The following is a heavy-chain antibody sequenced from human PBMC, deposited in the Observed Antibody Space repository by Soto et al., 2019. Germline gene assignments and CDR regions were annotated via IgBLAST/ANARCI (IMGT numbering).Heavy chain of an antibody. D-gene: IGHD3-22*01. J-gene: IGHJ5*02. Sequence: GGSVEVFFKASGYPFTSYGISCVREAPGQGLEWTGWISAYNGNTNYAQKLHGRVTMTTDTSTSTAYMELRSLRSDDTAVYYCARRFQYYYDSSGYESPDWFDPWGQGTMVTGSS. CDR3: ARRFQYYYDSSGYESPDWFDP. CDR2: ISAYNGNT. V-gene: IGHV1-18*04. CDR1: GYPFTSYG.